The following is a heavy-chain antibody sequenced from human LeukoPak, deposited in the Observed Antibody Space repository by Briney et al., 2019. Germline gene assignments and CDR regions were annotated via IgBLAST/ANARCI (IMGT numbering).Heavy chain of an antibody. D-gene: IGHD3-3*02. J-gene: IGHJ6*03. V-gene: IGHV3-11*01. CDR2: ISSSGSTI. Sequence: PGGSLRLSCAASGFTFSDYYMSWIRQAPGKGLEWVSYISSSGSTIYYADSVKGRFTISRDNAKNSLYLQMNSLRAEDTAVYYCARDIREWPNADYMDVWGKGTTVTVSS. CDR1: GFTFSDYY. CDR3: ARDIREWPNADYMDV.